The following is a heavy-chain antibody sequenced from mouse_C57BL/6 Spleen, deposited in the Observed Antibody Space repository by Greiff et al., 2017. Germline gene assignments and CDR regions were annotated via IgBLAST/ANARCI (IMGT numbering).Heavy chain of an antibody. Sequence: QVQLQQSGAELARPGASVKMSCKASGYTFTSYTMHWVKQRPGQGLEWIGYINPSSGYTKYNQKFKDKATLTADKSSSTAYMQLSSLTSEDSAVYYCAKNNYGSSLFAYWGQGTLVTVSA. D-gene: IGHD1-1*01. CDR1: GYTFTSYT. J-gene: IGHJ3*01. CDR3: AKNNYGSSLFAY. CDR2: INPSSGYT. V-gene: IGHV1-4*01.